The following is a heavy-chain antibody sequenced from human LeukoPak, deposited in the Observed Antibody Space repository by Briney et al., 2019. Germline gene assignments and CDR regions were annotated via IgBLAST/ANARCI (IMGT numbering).Heavy chain of an antibody. CDR1: GGSISSSSYY. J-gene: IGHJ3*02. CDR2: IYYSGST. CDR3: ARKTLGGERNDAFDI. Sequence: ASETLSLTCTVSGGSISSSSYYWGWIRQPPGKGLEWIGSIYYSGSTYYNPSLKSRVTISVDTSKNQFSLKLSSVTAADTAVYYCARKTLGGERNDAFDIWGQGTMVTVSS. D-gene: IGHD3-16*01. V-gene: IGHV4-39*01.